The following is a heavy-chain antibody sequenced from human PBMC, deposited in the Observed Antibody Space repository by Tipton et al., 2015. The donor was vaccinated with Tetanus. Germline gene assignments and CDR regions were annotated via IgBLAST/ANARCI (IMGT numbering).Heavy chain of an antibody. CDR2: IYYNGST. D-gene: IGHD3-22*01. J-gene: IGHJ3*02. CDR3: ARLSSSANDAHAFDI. V-gene: IGHV4-39*01. Sequence: TLSLTCTVSGGSISSFNYYWGWVRQPPGKGLEWIGSIYYNGSTYYNPSLRSRVTLSVDTSNTQFSLRVTSVTAADTAVYYCARLSSSANDAHAFDIWGQGTMVTVSS. CDR1: GGSISSFNYY.